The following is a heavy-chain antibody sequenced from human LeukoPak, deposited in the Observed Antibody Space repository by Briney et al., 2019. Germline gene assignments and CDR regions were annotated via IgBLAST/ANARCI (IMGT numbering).Heavy chain of an antibody. CDR1: GFTFSDYY. Sequence: GGSLRLSCAASGFTFSDYYMSWIRQAPGKGLEWVSYISSGGSTIYYADSVKGRFTISRDNAKNSLYLQMNSLRAEDTAVYYCARADSSWYWGWFDPWGQGILVTVSS. V-gene: IGHV3-11*01. CDR2: ISSGGSTI. D-gene: IGHD6-13*01. CDR3: ARADSSWYWGWFDP. J-gene: IGHJ5*02.